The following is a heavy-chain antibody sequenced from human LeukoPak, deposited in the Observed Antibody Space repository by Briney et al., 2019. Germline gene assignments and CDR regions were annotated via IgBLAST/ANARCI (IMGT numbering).Heavy chain of an antibody. CDR2: IRYDGSNK. CDR3: AKDSSSTSWRGLYYYMDV. D-gene: IGHD2-2*01. J-gene: IGHJ6*03. V-gene: IGHV3-30*02. Sequence: PGGSLRLSCAASGFTFSSYGMHWVRQAPGKGLEWVAFIRYDGSNKYYADSVKGRFTISRDNSKNTLYLQMNSLRAEDTAVYYCAKDSSSTSWRGLYYYMDVWGKGTTVTVSS. CDR1: GFTFSSYG.